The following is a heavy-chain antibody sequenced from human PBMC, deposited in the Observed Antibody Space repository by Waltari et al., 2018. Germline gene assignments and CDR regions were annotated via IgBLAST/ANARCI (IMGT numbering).Heavy chain of an antibody. D-gene: IGHD3-10*01. CDR2: INPDGSQK. CDR3: TTLARGESGDY. CDR1: GFPFTTYW. J-gene: IGHJ4*02. Sequence: EVQLVESGGGLVQPGGSLSLSCAAPGFPFTTYWMKWIRQAPGKGLEWGANINPDGSQKFDVDSVKGRFTVSRDNAQNSLYLQMNNLRAEDTAVYYCTTLARGESGDYWGQGTLVTVSS. V-gene: IGHV3-7*01.